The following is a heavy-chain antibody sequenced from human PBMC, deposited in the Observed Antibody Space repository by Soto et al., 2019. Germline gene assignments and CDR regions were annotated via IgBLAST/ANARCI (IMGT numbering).Heavy chain of an antibody. CDR3: ARKILGSTSRPNYWYFDV. V-gene: IGHV3-23*01. J-gene: IGHJ2*01. D-gene: IGHD3-16*01. CDR2: ISGGGDAA. CDR1: GFTFINYA. Sequence: EVQLLESGGGLVQPGGSLRLSCAGSGFTFINYAMNWVRQVPGKGLEWVSSISGGGDAAFFPDSVRGRFTISRDNSKNTVTLQMNSLGVDDPAVYYCARKILGSTSRPNYWYFDVWGRGTLVTVSS.